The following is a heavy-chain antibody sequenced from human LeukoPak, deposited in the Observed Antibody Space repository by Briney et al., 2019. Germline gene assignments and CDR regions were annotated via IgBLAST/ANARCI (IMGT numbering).Heavy chain of an antibody. J-gene: IGHJ5*02. CDR3: ARDGILLWFGELGNWFDP. Sequence: GGSLRLSCAASGFTFKNYGMSWVRQAPGKGLEWVSAICTSGDCTYYGDSVKGRFTISRDNSKNTVYLQMNSLRAEDTAVYYCARDGILLWFGELGNWFDPWGQGTLVTVSS. D-gene: IGHD3-10*01. CDR1: GFTFKNYG. V-gene: IGHV3-23*01. CDR2: ICTSGDCT.